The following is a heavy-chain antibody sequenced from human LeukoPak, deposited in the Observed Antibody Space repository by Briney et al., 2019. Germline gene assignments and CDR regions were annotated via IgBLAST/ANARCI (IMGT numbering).Heavy chain of an antibody. CDR1: GFSFSSYN. D-gene: IGHD5-18*01. Sequence: GGSLRLSCAASGFSFSSYNMDWVRQAPGKWLEWVSFISSSSSYIYYVDSVKGRFTISRDNAKNSLYLQMNSLRAEDTAVYYCARAPGYRGFLDYWGQGNLVTVSS. CDR3: ARAPGYRGFLDY. J-gene: IGHJ4*02. V-gene: IGHV3-21*01. CDR2: ISSSSSYI.